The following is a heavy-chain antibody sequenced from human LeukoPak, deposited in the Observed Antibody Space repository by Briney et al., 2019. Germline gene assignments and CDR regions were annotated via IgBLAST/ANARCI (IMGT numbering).Heavy chain of an antibody. CDR2: INHSGST. V-gene: IGHV4-31*03. CDR3: ARARNYYDSSALDY. D-gene: IGHD3-22*01. Sequence: SQTLSLTCTVSGGSISSGGYHWSWIRQHPGKGLEWIGEINHSGSTNYNPSLKSRVTISVDTSKNQFSLKLSSVTAADTAVYYCARARNYYDSSALDYWGQGTLVTVSS. J-gene: IGHJ4*02. CDR1: GGSISSGGYH.